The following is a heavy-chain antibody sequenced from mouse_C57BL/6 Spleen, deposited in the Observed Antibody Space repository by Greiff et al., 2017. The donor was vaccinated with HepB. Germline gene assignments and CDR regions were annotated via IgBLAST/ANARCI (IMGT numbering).Heavy chain of an antibody. CDR3: GRSPVVGTDDWYFDF. Sequence: VQLQQSGAELVKPGASVKISCKASGYAFTSYWMNWVKQRPGKGLEWIGQIYPGSGGTNYNGKFKGKATLTADKSSSTTYMPLSSLTSEDSAVYFCGRSPVVGTDDWYFDFWGPGTTVTVSS. V-gene: IGHV1-80*01. J-gene: IGHJ1*01. CDR1: GYAFTSYW. D-gene: IGHD1-1*01. CDR2: IYPGSGGT.